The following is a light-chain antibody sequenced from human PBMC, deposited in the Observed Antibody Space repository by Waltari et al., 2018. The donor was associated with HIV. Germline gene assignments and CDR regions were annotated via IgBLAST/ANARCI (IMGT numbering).Light chain of an antibody. CDR1: KSNIGDNY. V-gene: IGLV1-47*01. CDR2: TNN. CDR3: ATWDDSLNGWA. J-gene: IGLJ3*02. Sequence: QSVMTQPPSASGTPGQGVTNSCSGSKSNIGDNYVYWYQKLPGKAPKLLIETNNQRPAGVPDRFSGSKSGTSASLAISGLRSDDEADYYCATWDDSLNGWAFGGGTKLTVL.